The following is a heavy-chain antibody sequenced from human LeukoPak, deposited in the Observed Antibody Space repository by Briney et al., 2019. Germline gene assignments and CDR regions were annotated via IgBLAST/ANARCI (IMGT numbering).Heavy chain of an antibody. CDR1: GFTFSSYG. CDR3: ARDRYGDYGMDV. Sequence: GGSLRLSCAASGFTFSSYGMHWVRQAPGKGLEWVAVIWSDGSNKFYADSVKGRFTISRDNSKNTLYLQMNSLRAEDTAVYYCARDRYGDYGMDVWGQGTTVTVSS. D-gene: IGHD4-17*01. J-gene: IGHJ6*02. V-gene: IGHV3-33*01. CDR2: IWSDGSNK.